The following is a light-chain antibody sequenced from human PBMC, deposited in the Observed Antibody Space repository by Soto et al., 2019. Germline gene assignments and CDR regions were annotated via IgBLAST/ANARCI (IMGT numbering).Light chain of an antibody. Sequence: EIVLTQSPGTLSLSPGERATLSCRASQSVSSSYLAWYQQKPGQAPRPLIYGASSRAIGIPDRFSGSGSGTDFTLTISRLEPADVAVYYCQQYGSSPWTFGQGTKMEIK. J-gene: IGKJ1*01. V-gene: IGKV3-20*01. CDR3: QQYGSSPWT. CDR1: QSVSSSY. CDR2: GAS.